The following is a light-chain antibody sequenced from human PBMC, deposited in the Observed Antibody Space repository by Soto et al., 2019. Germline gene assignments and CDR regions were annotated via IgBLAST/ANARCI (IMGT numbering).Light chain of an antibody. CDR3: QQYNSYSWT. CDR1: QSISSW. V-gene: IGKV1-5*01. Sequence: DIQMTQSPSTLSASVGDRVTITCRASQSISSWLAWYQQKPGKAPKLLIYDASSLESGVPSRFSGTGSETEFTLTISSLPPDDYATYYCQQYNSYSWTFRQGTKVEIK. CDR2: DAS. J-gene: IGKJ1*01.